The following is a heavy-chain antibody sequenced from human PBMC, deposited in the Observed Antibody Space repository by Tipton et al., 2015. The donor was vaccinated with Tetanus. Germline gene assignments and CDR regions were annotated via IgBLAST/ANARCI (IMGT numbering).Heavy chain of an antibody. V-gene: IGHV3-33*01. Sequence: CAASGFTFSRSGMHWVRQAPGKGLEWVAIVWNDGSTEYYADSVKGRFTISRDNSKNTVSLQMNSLRAEDTAVYYCARDVGSGWAIGGWFDPWGQGTLVTVSS. CDR1: GFTFSRSG. CDR3: ARDVGSGWAIGGWFDP. CDR2: VWNDGSTE. D-gene: IGHD6-19*01. J-gene: IGHJ5*02.